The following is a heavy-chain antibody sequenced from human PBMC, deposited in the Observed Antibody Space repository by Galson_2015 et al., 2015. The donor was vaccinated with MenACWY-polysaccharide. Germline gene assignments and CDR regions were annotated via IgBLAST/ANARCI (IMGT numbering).Heavy chain of an antibody. V-gene: IGHV3-23*01. CDR1: GFTFSNYA. CDR3: ARDGSSSTAPRPSKY. CDR2: VSGRGDTT. J-gene: IGHJ4*02. Sequence: SLRLSCAASGFTFSNYAISWLRQAPGKGLEWVSAVSGRGDTTYYADSVKGRFTISRDNSRDMLWLQMNSLIAEDTAVYYCARDGSSSTAPRPSKYWGQGTLVTVSS. D-gene: IGHD6-6*01.